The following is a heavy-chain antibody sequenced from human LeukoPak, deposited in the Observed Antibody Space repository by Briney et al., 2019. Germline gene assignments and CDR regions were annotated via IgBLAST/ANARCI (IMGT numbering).Heavy chain of an antibody. Sequence: GGSLRLSCAASGFSFSSYGMHWVRQALGKGLEWVALIWYDGSNKYYGDSVKGRFTISRDNSKNTVYLQMNSLRPEDTAVYYCACRQGGIVGDYWGQGTLVTVSS. J-gene: IGHJ4*02. CDR1: GFSFSSYG. D-gene: IGHD2-15*01. CDR3: ACRQGGIVGDY. CDR2: IWYDGSNK. V-gene: IGHV3-33*01.